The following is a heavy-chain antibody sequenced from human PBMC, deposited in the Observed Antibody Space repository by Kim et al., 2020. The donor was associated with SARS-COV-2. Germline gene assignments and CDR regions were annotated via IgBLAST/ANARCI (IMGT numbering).Heavy chain of an antibody. J-gene: IGHJ1*01. V-gene: IGHV4-39*01. CDR3: ARQLAAYSSSALGH. CDR2: IYYSGST. D-gene: IGHD6-13*01. CDR1: GGSISSSTYY. Sequence: SETLSLTCTVSGGSISSSTYYWGWIRQPPGKGLEWIGSIYYSGSTYYNPSLKSRVTISVNTSKNQFSLKLSSVTAADTAVYYCARQLAAYSSSALGHWGQGTLVTVSS.